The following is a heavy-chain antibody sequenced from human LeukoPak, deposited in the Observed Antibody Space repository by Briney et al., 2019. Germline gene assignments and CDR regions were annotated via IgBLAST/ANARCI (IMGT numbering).Heavy chain of an antibody. CDR3: ARRGGSSSRRSPIDY. V-gene: IGHV3-7*01. D-gene: IGHD6-6*01. CDR2: IKQDGSQR. J-gene: IGHJ4*02. Sequence: PGGSLRLSCAASGFTFSSYYMSWVRQAPGKGPEWVANIKQDGSQRYYVDSVRGRFTISRDNAKNSLFLQMNGLRAEDTAVYYCARRGGSSSRRSPIDYWGQGTLVTVSS. CDR1: GFTFSSYY.